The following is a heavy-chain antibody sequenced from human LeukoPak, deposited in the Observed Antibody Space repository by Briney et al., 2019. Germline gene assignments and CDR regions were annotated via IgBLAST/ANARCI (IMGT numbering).Heavy chain of an antibody. CDR3: ARDKVGGWYYGTFGNFDY. D-gene: IGHD6-19*01. Sequence: GGSLRLSCAASGFTFSDYYMSWIRQAPGKGLEWVSYISSSGSTIYYADSVKGRFTISRDNAKNSLYLQMNSLRAEDTAVYYCARDKVGGWYYGTFGNFDYWGQGTLVTVSS. J-gene: IGHJ4*02. V-gene: IGHV3-11*04. CDR2: ISSSGSTI. CDR1: GFTFSDYY.